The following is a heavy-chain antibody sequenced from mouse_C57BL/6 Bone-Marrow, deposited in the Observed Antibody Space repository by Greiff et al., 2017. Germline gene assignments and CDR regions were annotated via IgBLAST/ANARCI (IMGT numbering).Heavy chain of an antibody. CDR3: AREWGLTSYAMDY. D-gene: IGHD4-1*01. CDR1: GFTFSSYA. J-gene: IGHJ4*01. CDR2: ISDGGSCT. V-gene: IGHV5-4*01. Sequence: EVKLVESGGGLVKPGGSLKLSCAASGFTFSSYAMSWVRQTPEKRLEWVATISDGGSCTYYPDNIKGRFTISRDNAKNHLYLQMSHLKSEDTAMYYCAREWGLTSYAMDYWGQGTSVTVSS.